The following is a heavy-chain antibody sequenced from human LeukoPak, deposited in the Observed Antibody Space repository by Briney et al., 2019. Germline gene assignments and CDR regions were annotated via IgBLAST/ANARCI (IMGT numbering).Heavy chain of an antibody. V-gene: IGHV4-59*01. Sequence: NPSETLSLTCTVSGGSISSYYWSWIRQPPGKGLEWIGYIYYSGSTNYNPSLKSRVTISVDTSKNPFSLKLSSVTAADTAVYYCARDPGDYYDSSGYFWFDPWGQGTLVTVSS. J-gene: IGHJ5*02. CDR3: ARDPGDYYDSSGYFWFDP. CDR2: IYYSGST. CDR1: GGSISSYY. D-gene: IGHD3-22*01.